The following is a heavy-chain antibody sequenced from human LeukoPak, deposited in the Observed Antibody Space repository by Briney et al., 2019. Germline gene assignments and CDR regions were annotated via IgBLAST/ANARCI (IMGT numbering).Heavy chain of an antibody. CDR2: ISYDGSNK. Sequence: GRSLRLSCAASGFTFSSYAMHWVRQAPGKGLEWVAVISYDGSNKYYADSVKGRFTISRDNSKNTLYLQMNSLRAEDTAVYYCVRSAFHAGSGNYYDYWGQGTLVTVSS. J-gene: IGHJ4*02. CDR3: VRSAFHAGSGNYYDY. CDR1: GFTFSSYA. D-gene: IGHD3-22*01. V-gene: IGHV3-30-3*01.